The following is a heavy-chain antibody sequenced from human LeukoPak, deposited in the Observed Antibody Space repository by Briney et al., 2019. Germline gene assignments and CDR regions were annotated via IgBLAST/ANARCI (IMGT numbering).Heavy chain of an antibody. CDR3: ARDSDRGSEY. CDR1: GFTFSSYW. Sequence: GGSLRLSCAASGFTFSSYWMHWVRQAPGKGLEWVSDISSSGYTIYYADSVKGRFTISRDNAKNSLYLQMNSLRAEDTAVYYCARDSDRGSEYWGQGTLVTVSS. V-gene: IGHV3-48*04. J-gene: IGHJ4*02. CDR2: ISSSGYTI. D-gene: IGHD2-21*02.